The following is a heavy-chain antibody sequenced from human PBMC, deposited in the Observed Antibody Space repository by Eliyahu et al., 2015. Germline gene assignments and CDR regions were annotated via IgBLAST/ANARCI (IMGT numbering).Heavy chain of an antibody. V-gene: IGHV4-34*01. J-gene: IGHJ5*02. CDR2: INHSGST. Sequence: QVQLQQWGAGLLKPSETLSLTCAVYGGSFSGYFWSWIRQPPGKGLEWIGEINHSGSTNYNPSLKSRVTISVDTSKNQFSLKLSSVTAADTAVYYCAISSYGSRTWWGNWFDPWGQGTLVTVSS. CDR3: AISSYGSRTWWGNWFDP. CDR1: GGSFSGYF. D-gene: IGHD6-13*01.